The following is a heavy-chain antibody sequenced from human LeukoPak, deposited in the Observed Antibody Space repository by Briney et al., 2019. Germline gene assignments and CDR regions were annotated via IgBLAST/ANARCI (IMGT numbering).Heavy chain of an antibody. CDR3: ARFGTSSSRSFDQ. Sequence: SETLSLTCTVSGGSISAYYWSWIRQPPGKGLEWIGYIHYSGTTNYYPSLKSRVTIALDTSKNQFSLKLNSVTAADTAVYYCARFGTSSSRSFDQWGQGTLVTVSS. D-gene: IGHD6-6*01. V-gene: IGHV4-59*01. CDR1: GGSISAYY. CDR2: IHYSGTT. J-gene: IGHJ4*02.